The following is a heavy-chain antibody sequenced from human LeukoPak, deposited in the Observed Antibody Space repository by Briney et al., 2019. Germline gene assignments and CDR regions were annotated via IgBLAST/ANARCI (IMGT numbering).Heavy chain of an antibody. D-gene: IGHD6-13*01. J-gene: IGHJ4*02. CDR3: AKDAAAANY. CDR2: ISGSGGST. V-gene: IGHV3-23*01. CDR1: GFTFSSYA. Sequence: GGSLRLSCAAAGFTFSSYAMSWVRQAPGKGLEWVSAISGSGGSTSSADSVKGRFTISIDNSKNTLYLQMNSLRAEDTAVYYCAKDAAAANYWGQGTLVTVAS.